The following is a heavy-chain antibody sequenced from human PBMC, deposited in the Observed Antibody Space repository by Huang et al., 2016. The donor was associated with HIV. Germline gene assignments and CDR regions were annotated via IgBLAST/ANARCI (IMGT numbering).Heavy chain of an antibody. D-gene: IGHD3-16*01. CDR3: ARDLIEGIMDYWYFDL. J-gene: IGHJ2*01. CDR1: GGTFSSYA. Sequence: QVQLVQSGAEVKKPGSSVKVSCKASGGTFSSYAISWVRQAPGHGLEWVGGIIPSYNRANYAQKVQGRVTITADEATSTAYMELSSRRSEDTAVYYCARDLIEGIMDYWYFDLWGRGTLVTVSS. V-gene: IGHV1-69*13. CDR2: IIPSYNRA.